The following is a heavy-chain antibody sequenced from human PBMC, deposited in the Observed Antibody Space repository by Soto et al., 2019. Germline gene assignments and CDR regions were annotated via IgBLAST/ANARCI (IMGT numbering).Heavy chain of an antibody. CDR2: IYYSGST. V-gene: IGHV4-31*03. CDR3: AREVGKNRYFDY. Sequence: SETLSLTCTVSGGSISSGGYYWSWIRQHPGKGLEWIGYIYYSGSTYYNPSLKSRVTISVDTSKNQFSLKLSSVTAADTAVYYCAREVGKNRYFDYWGQGTLVTVSS. D-gene: IGHD2-15*01. CDR1: GGSISSGGYY. J-gene: IGHJ4*02.